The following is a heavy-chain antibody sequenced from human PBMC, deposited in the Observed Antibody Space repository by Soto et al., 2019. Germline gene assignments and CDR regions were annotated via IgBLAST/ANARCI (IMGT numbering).Heavy chain of an antibody. CDR3: ARGDLLLLLEGPNWFDP. Sequence: GASVKVSCKAPGSTFTTFAFHWVRQAPGQGLEWMGEIIPLFGKANYAQKFQGRVTITADESTSTAYMELSSLRSEDTAVYYCARGDLLLLLEGPNWFDPWGQGTLVTPSS. J-gene: IGHJ5*02. V-gene: IGHV1-69*13. CDR1: GSTFTTFA. D-gene: IGHD3-22*01. CDR2: IIPLFGKA.